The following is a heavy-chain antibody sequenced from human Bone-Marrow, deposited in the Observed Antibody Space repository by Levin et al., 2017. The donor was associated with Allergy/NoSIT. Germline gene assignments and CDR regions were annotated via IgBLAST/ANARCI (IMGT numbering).Heavy chain of an antibody. D-gene: IGHD6-13*01. Sequence: PGGSLRLSCAASGFTFSSYAMSWVRQAPGKGLEWVSAISGSGGSTYYADSVKGRFTISRDNSKNTLYLQMNSLRAEDTAVYYCAKGEKGRSSSIQYDLWGRGTLVTVSS. J-gene: IGHJ2*01. CDR3: AKGEKGRSSSIQYDL. V-gene: IGHV3-23*01. CDR2: ISGSGGST. CDR1: GFTFSSYA.